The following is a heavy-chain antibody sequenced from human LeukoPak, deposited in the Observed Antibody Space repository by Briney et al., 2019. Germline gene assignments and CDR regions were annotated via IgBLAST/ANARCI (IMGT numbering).Heavy chain of an antibody. CDR1: GFTFSSYS. CDR2: ISSSSSTI. CDR3: ARSPAYSREELDS. V-gene: IGHV3-48*04. Sequence: PGGSLRLSCAASGFTFSSYSMNWVRQAPGKGLEWVSYISSSSSTIYYADSVKGRFTISRDNSKNSIYLQMNSLGFEDTAFYFCARSPAYSREELDSWGPGTLVTVSS. D-gene: IGHD6-13*01. J-gene: IGHJ4*02.